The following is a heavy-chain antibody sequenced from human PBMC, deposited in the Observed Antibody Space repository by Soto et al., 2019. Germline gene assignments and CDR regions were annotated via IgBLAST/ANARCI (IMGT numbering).Heavy chain of an antibody. Sequence: GSRRVSYAASGFTCSTYWMSCVRQAPWKWLDWVANIKQDGSEKYYVDSVKGRFTISRDNAKNSLYLQMNSLRAEDTAVYYCARDLRGYCTNGVCLYYYYYGMDVWGQGTTVTVSS. CDR2: IKQDGSEK. CDR1: GFTCSTYW. D-gene: IGHD2-8*01. V-gene: IGHV3-7*03. CDR3: ARDLRGYCTNGVCLYYYYYGMDV. J-gene: IGHJ6*02.